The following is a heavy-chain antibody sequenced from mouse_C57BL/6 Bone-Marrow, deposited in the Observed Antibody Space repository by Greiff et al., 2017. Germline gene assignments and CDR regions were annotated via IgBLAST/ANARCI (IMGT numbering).Heavy chain of an antibody. J-gene: IGHJ4*01. V-gene: IGHV1-72*01. Sequence: QVQLQQPGAELVKPGASVKLSCKASGYTFTSYWMHWVKQRPGRGLEWIGRIDPNSGGTKYNEKFKSKATLTVDKPASPAYMQLSSLTSEDSAVYYCARGGYYGSSSYYAMDYWGQGTSVTVSS. CDR1: GYTFTSYW. CDR3: ARGGYYGSSSYYAMDY. CDR2: IDPNSGGT. D-gene: IGHD1-1*01.